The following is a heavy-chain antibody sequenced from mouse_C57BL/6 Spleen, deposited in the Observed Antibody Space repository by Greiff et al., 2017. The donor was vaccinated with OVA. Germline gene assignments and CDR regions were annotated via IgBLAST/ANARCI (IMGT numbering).Heavy chain of an antibody. CDR3: ARWGFGYDAWYFDV. CDR1: GYTFTSYW. J-gene: IGHJ1*03. CDR2: IYPGSGST. D-gene: IGHD2-2*01. Sequence: QVQLQQPGAELVKPGASVKMSCKASGYTFTSYWITWVKQRPGQGLEWIGDIYPGSGSTNYNEKFKSKATLTVDTSSSTAYMQLSSLTSEDSAVYYGARWGFGYDAWYFDVWGTGTTVTVSS. V-gene: IGHV1-55*01.